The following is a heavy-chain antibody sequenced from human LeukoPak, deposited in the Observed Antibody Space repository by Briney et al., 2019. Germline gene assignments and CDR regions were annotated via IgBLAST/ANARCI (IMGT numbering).Heavy chain of an antibody. CDR3: AADYCSSTSCYRLYGY. J-gene: IGHJ4*02. D-gene: IGHD2-2*01. V-gene: IGHV4-34*01. CDR2: INHSGST. Sequence: SETLSLTCAVYGGSFSGYYWSWIRQPPGKGLEWIGEINHSGSTNYNPSLKSRVTISVESSKNQFSLKLSSVTAADTAVYYCAADYCSSTSCYRLYGYWGQGTLVTVSS. CDR1: GGSFSGYY.